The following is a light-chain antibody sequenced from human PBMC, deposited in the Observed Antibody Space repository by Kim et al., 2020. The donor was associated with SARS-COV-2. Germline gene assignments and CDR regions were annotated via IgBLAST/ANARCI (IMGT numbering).Light chain of an antibody. Sequence: QRVTISCTGSSSNIGADYDVHWYQQVPGSAPKLLIYSNHNRPSGVPDRFSGSRSGTSASLAITGLQADDEADYYCQSNDSSLTANVFGTGTKVTVL. CDR1: SSNIGADYD. CDR3: QSNDSSLTANV. V-gene: IGLV1-40*01. J-gene: IGLJ1*01. CDR2: SNH.